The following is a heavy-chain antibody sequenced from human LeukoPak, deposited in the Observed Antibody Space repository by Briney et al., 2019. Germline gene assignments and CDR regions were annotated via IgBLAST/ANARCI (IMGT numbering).Heavy chain of an antibody. D-gene: IGHD6-19*01. J-gene: IGHJ4*02. V-gene: IGHV3-7*01. Sequence: GGSLRLSCAASGFTFSSYWMSWVRQAPGKGLEWVSNIKQDGSEKYYVDSVKGRFTISRDNAKNSLYLQMNSLRAEDTAVYYCARVSGWYGYYFDYWGQGTLVTVSS. CDR3: ARVSGWYGYYFDY. CDR2: IKQDGSEK. CDR1: GFTFSSYW.